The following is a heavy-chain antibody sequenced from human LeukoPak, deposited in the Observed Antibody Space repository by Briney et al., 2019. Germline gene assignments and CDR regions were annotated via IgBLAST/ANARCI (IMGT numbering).Heavy chain of an antibody. V-gene: IGHV3-20*04. Sequence: GGSLRLSCAASGFTFDDYGMSWVRQARGKGLEWVSGINWNGGSTGYADSVKGRFTISRDNAKNSLYLQMNSLRAEDTALYYCAREFYDSSGYYYYYYYMDVWGKGTTVTVSS. J-gene: IGHJ6*03. CDR3: AREFYDSSGYYYYYYYMDV. D-gene: IGHD3-22*01. CDR2: INWNGGST. CDR1: GFTFDDYG.